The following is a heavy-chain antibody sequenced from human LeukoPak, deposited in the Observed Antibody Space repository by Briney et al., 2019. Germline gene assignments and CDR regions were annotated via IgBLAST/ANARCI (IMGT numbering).Heavy chain of an antibody. CDR3: ARLNGRYFDWSQNPPQYNWFDP. V-gene: IGHV4-38-2*02. D-gene: IGHD3-9*01. Sequence: PSETLSLTCTVSGYSISSGYYWGWIRQPPGKGLEWIGSIYHSGSTYYNPSLKSRVTISVDTSKNQFSLKLSSVTAADTAVYYCARLNGRYFDWSQNPPQYNWFDPWGQGTLVTVSS. CDR2: IYHSGST. CDR1: GYSISSGYY. J-gene: IGHJ5*02.